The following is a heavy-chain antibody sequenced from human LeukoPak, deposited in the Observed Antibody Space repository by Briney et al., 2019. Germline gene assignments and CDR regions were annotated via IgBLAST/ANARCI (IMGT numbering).Heavy chain of an antibody. J-gene: IGHJ4*02. D-gene: IGHD2-21*01. Sequence: SVKVSCKASGGTFSSYAISWVRQAPGQGLEWMGRIIPILGIANYAQKFQGRVTITADKSTSTAYMELSGLRSEDTAVYYCARDPMLSRRNCGGDCYDYWGQGTLVTVSS. CDR1: GGTFSSYA. CDR2: IIPILGIA. V-gene: IGHV1-69*04. CDR3: ARDPMLSRRNCGGDCYDY.